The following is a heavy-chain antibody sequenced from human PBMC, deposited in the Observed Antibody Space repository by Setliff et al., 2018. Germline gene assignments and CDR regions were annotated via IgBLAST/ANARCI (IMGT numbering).Heavy chain of an antibody. J-gene: IGHJ5*02. CDR2: FHTGGST. Sequence: SETLSLTCSVSGGSITSHYWSWIRQSPGKGLEWIGHFHTGGSTNYNRSLRSRVSISVDTSKNQFSLKLSSVTAADTATYYCARAGPTVTFFRVLVISWWDPWGQGSLVTVS. D-gene: IGHD3-3*01. CDR3: ARAGPTVTFFRVLVISWWDP. CDR1: GGSITSHY. V-gene: IGHV4-4*08.